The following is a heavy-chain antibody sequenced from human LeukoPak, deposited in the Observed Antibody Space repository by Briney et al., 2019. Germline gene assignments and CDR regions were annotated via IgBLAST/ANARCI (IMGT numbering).Heavy chain of an antibody. V-gene: IGHV3-33*08. CDR2: IWYDGSNK. J-gene: IGHJ4*02. CDR1: GFNFRSYG. D-gene: IGHD3-9*01. Sequence: GGSLRLSCAAAGFNFRSYGMHWLRQAPGKGLEWVAVIWYDGSNKYYADSVKGRFTISRDNSKNTLYLQMNSLRAEDTAVYYCAREYYDILTGYASLVYWGQGTLVTVSS. CDR3: AREYYDILTGYASLVY.